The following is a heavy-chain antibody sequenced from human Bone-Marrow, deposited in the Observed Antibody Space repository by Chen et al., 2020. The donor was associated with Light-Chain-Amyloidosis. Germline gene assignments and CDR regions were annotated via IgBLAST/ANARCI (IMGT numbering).Heavy chain of an antibody. V-gene: IGHV5-51*01. CDR2: IYPDDSDA. J-gene: IGHJ4*02. D-gene: IGHD5-12*01. CDR1: GYTFPNYW. CDR3: ARRRDGYNFDY. Sequence: KISCKGSGYTFPNYWIGWVRQMPGKGLVWMGVIYPDDSDARYSPSFEGQVTISADKSITTAYLQWRSLKASDTAMYYCARRRDGYNFDYWGQGTLVTVSS.